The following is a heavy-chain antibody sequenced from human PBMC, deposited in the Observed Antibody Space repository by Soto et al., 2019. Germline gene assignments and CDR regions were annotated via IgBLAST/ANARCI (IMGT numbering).Heavy chain of an antibody. CDR1: GFTFSNFG. D-gene: IGHD3-22*01. CDR3: AREYYDTSGYYIDY. Sequence: PGGSLRLSCAASGFTFSNFGIHWVRQAPGRGLEWVALIWYDGSNKYYADSVKGRFTISRDNSKNTLKLQMNSLRAEDTAVYYCAREYYDTSGYYIDYWGQGTLVTVSS. J-gene: IGHJ4*02. V-gene: IGHV3-33*01. CDR2: IWYDGSNK.